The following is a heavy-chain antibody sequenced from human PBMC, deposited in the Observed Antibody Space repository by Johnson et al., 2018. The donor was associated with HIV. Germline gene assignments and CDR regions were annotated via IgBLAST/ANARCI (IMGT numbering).Heavy chain of an antibody. CDR1: GFTFSSYA. V-gene: IGHV3-23*04. CDR3: ARGQQLWDDAFDI. J-gene: IGHJ3*02. D-gene: IGHD6-13*01. Sequence: EVQLVESGGGLVQPGGSLRLSCAASGFTFSSYAMSWVRQAPGNGLEWVSAISGSGGSTYYADSVKGRFTISRDNAKNSLYLQMNSLRAEDTAVYYCARGQQLWDDAFDIWGQGTMVTVSS. CDR2: ISGSGGST.